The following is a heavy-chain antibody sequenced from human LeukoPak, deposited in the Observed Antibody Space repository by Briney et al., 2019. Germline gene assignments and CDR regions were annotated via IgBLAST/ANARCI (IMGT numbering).Heavy chain of an antibody. D-gene: IGHD6-19*01. CDR3: ARGRNNHHTVAGDY. V-gene: IGHV4-39*07. CDR2: IYYTGIT. CDR1: GASITSSNYY. J-gene: IGHJ4*02. Sequence: SETLSLTCTVSGASITSSNYYWLWLRQPPGKGLEWIGSIYYTGITYYNLSLKSRVTISVDTSKYQCSLRLSSVTAADSAVYYCARGRNNHHTVAGDYWGQGTLVTVSS.